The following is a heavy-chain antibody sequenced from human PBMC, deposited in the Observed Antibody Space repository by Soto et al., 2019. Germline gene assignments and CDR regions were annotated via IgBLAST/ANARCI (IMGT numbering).Heavy chain of an antibody. CDR1: GFTFSKFG. Sequence: VQLLESGGGLVQPGGSLRLSCAASGFTFSKFGMSWVRLAPAKGLEWVSSITDSGASTYYADSVKGRFTFSRDNSKNTLDLHMNSLRAEDTAIYYCARRDTSGSYYFDYWGQGTLVTVSS. D-gene: IGHD6-19*01. V-gene: IGHV3-23*01. CDR2: ITDSGAST. CDR3: ARRDTSGSYYFDY. J-gene: IGHJ4*02.